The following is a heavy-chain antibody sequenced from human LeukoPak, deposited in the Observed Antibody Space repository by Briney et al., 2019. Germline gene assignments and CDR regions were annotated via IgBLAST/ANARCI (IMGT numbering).Heavy chain of an antibody. J-gene: IGHJ4*02. CDR1: GFTFSSYA. Sequence: RGSLRLSCAASGFTFSSYAMSWVRQAPGKGLEWVSAISGSGGSTYYADSVKGRFTISRDNSKNTLYLQMNSLRAEDTAVYYCAKDLPSAYCGGDCYSGTPDYWGQGTLVTVSS. CDR2: ISGSGGST. D-gene: IGHD2-21*02. CDR3: AKDLPSAYCGGDCYSGTPDY. V-gene: IGHV3-23*01.